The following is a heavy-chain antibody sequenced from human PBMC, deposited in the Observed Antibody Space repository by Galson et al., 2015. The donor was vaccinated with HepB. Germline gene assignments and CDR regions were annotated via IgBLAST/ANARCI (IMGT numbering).Heavy chain of an antibody. CDR3: ARVTVGFFIYYGMDV. Sequence: SVKVSCKASGYTFTSYAMHWVRQAPGQRLEWMGWINAGNGNTKYSQKFQGRVTITRDTSASTAYMELSSLRSEDTAVYYCARVTVGFFIYYGMDVWGQGTTVTVSS. D-gene: IGHD4-11*01. CDR2: INAGNGNT. V-gene: IGHV1-3*01. J-gene: IGHJ6*02. CDR1: GYTFTSYA.